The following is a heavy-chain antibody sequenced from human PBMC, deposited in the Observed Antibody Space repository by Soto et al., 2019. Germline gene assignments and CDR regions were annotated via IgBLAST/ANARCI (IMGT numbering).Heavy chain of an antibody. V-gene: IGHV1-46*01. D-gene: IGHD5-12*01. CDR3: ARGPGEMATILYVGGFDY. Sequence: ASVTVSCKASGYTFTSYYMHWVRQAPGQGLEWMGIINPSGGSTSYAQKFQGRVTMTRDTSTSTVYMELSSLRSEDTAVYYCARGPGEMATILYVGGFDYWGQGTLVTVSS. J-gene: IGHJ4*02. CDR1: GYTFTSYY. CDR2: INPSGGST.